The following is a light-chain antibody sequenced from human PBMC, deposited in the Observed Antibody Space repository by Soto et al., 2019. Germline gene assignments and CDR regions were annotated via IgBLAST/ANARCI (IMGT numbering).Light chain of an antibody. CDR2: AAS. Sequence: IQLTQSPSSLSASVGDRVTITCRASQGISSYLAWYQQKPGKAPKLLMYAASTLQSGVPSRFSGSGSGTDFTLTISSLQAEDFATYYCQQTRRYPSTFGGGTKVDIK. J-gene: IGKJ4*01. CDR3: QQTRRYPST. V-gene: IGKV1-9*01. CDR1: QGISSY.